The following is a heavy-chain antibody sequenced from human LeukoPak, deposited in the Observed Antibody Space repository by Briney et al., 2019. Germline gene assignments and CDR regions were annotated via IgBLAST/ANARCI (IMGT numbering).Heavy chain of an antibody. Sequence: SETLSLTCTVSGGSINSYYWSWIWQPAGKGLEWIGRIYSSGTTIYNSPLKSRVTMSVETSKNQMSLKLNSVTAADTAVYYCARSMYYEFWSGPFDYWGQGILVTVSS. CDR2: IYSSGTT. CDR1: GGSINSYY. CDR3: ARSMYYEFWSGPFDY. J-gene: IGHJ4*02. D-gene: IGHD3-3*01. V-gene: IGHV4-4*07.